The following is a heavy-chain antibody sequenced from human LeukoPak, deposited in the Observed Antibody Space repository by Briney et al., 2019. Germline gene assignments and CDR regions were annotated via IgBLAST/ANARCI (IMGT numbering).Heavy chain of an antibody. D-gene: IGHD4/OR15-4a*01. CDR1: GGSFSGYY. CDR2: INHSGST. J-gene: IGHJ4*02. CDR3: ARARGANDY. V-gene: IGHV4-34*01. Sequence: PSETLSLTCAVYGGSFSGYYWSWIRQPPGKGLEWIGEINHSGSTNYNPSLKSRVTISVDTSKNQCSLKLSSVTAADTAVYYCARARGANDYWGQGTLVTVSS.